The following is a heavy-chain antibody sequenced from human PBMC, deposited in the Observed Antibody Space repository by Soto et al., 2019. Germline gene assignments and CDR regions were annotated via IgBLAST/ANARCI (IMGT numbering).Heavy chain of an antibody. CDR1: GFSFSTYW. D-gene: IGHD3-10*01. Sequence: EVQLVESGGGLVQPGGSLRLSCAASGFSFSTYWMAWVRQAPGKGLEWVANIDQGGGETYYVVSGRGRFTISRDNAKNSLYLQMNSLRAEDTAIYYFARGGNWFDPWGQGTLVCVSS. CDR2: IDQGGGET. J-gene: IGHJ5*02. V-gene: IGHV3-7*05. CDR3: ARGGNWFDP.